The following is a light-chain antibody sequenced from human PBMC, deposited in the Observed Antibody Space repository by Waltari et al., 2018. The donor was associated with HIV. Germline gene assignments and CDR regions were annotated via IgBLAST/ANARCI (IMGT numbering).Light chain of an antibody. V-gene: IGLV2-11*01. CDR1: SSDICSYDY. CDR3: SSYGGVASYLI. J-gene: IGLJ2*01. Sequence: HSALTQPRSVSGSPGQSVPISCSGPSSDICSYDYVSLLQKFPGRAPKLLIFDVNKRPSGVPDRFSGFKSGDTASLTISGLQPDDESDYFCSSYGGVASYLIFGGGTTLTVL. CDR2: DVN.